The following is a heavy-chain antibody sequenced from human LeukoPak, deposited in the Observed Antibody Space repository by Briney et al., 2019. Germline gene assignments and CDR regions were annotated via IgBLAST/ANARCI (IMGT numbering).Heavy chain of an antibody. CDR1: GFTFSSYG. J-gene: IGHJ4*02. CDR3: ANFPAAADRY. D-gene: IGHD6-13*01. V-gene: IGHV3-30*18. CDR2: ISYDGSNK. Sequence: PGGSLRLSCAASGFTFSSYGMHWVRQAPGKGLEWVAVISYDGSNKYYADSVKGRFTISRDNSKNTLYLQMNSLRAEDTAVYYRANFPAAADRYWGQGTLVTVSS.